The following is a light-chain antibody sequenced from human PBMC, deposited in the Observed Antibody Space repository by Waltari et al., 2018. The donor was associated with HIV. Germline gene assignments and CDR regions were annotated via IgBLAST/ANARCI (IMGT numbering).Light chain of an antibody. CDR3: SSYVGNNIYV. Sequence: QSALTQPPSASGSPGQSVTISCIGTSSDVGTYNYVSWYQHHPGRAPTRMIFGVNQRASGVPDRFSASRSGNTAYLTVSGLQPEDEADYYCSSYVGNNIYVFGTGTKVTVL. V-gene: IGLV2-8*01. J-gene: IGLJ1*01. CDR2: GVN. CDR1: SSDVGTYNY.